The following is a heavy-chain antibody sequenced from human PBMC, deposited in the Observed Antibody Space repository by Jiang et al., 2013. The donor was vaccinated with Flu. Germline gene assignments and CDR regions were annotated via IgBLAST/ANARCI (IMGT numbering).Heavy chain of an antibody. J-gene: IGHJ4*02. CDR3: ARHGHDSSGYYYRGYFDY. D-gene: IGHD3-22*01. CDR1: GGSISSSSYY. Sequence: KPSETLSLTCTVSGGSISSSSYYWGWIRQPPGKGLEWIGSIYYSGSTYYNPSLKSRVTISVDTSKNQFSLKLSSVTAADTAVYYCARHGHDSSGYYYRGYFDYWGQGTLVTVSS. CDR2: IYYSGST. V-gene: IGHV4-39*01.